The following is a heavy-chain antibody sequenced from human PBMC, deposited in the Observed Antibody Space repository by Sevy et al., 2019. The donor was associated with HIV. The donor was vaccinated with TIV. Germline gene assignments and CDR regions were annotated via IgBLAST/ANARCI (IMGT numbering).Heavy chain of an antibody. V-gene: IGHV3-7*01. J-gene: IGHJ4*02. CDR2: IKPDGSDK. CDR1: GFSFSAYW. CDR3: AQETFGRFDS. D-gene: IGHD1-26*01. Sequence: GGSLRLSCAASGFSFSAYWMIWVRQAPGKGLEWVANIKPDGSDKHYVDSAEGRFTISRDNAKNSLYLQMNSLRVEDTAMYYCAQETFGRFDSWGQRTLVTVSS.